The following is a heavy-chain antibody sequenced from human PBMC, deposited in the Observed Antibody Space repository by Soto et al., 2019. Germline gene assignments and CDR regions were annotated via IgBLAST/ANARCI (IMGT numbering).Heavy chain of an antibody. D-gene: IGHD1-26*01. CDR1: GFTFSSYS. CDR3: ANTRGAPYHYYIAV. J-gene: IGHJ6*03. CDR2: ISSSSSYI. V-gene: IGHV3-21*01. Sequence: GGSLRLXCAASGFTFSSYSMNWVRQAPGKGLEWVSSISSSSSYIYYADSVKGRFTISRDNAKNSLYLQMNSLRGEDTAVYYCANTRGAPYHYYIAVWGQGTTVTVSS.